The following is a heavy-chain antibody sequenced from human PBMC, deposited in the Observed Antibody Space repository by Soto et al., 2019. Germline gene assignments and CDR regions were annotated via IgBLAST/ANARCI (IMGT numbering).Heavy chain of an antibody. CDR1: GYTFYIYY. CDR2: INPSGGST. D-gene: IGHD3-22*01. CDR3: ARGSGYYYLPYFAY. V-gene: IGHV1-46*02. Sequence: ASVKVSCTACGYTFYIYYIHWLLQAPGQGLEWMGIINPSGGSTSYAQKFQGRVTMTRDTSTSTVYMELSSLRSEDTAVYYCARGSGYYYLPYFAYWGQGTLVTVSS. J-gene: IGHJ4*02.